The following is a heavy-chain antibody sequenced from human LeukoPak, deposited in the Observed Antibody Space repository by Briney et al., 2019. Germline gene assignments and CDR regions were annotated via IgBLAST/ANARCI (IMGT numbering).Heavy chain of an antibody. D-gene: IGHD4/OR15-4a*01. J-gene: IGHJ6*02. V-gene: IGHV4-59*08. CDR2: IYYSGTT. CDR3: ARRSMVRTVGYYYGMDV. Sequence: SETLSLTCTVSGGSISSDYWSWIRQPPGRGLEWIGYIYYSGTTNYNPSLESRVTISVDTSKKQFSLKLTSVTAADTAVYYCARRSMVRTVGYYYGMDVWGQGTTVTVSS. CDR1: GGSISSDY.